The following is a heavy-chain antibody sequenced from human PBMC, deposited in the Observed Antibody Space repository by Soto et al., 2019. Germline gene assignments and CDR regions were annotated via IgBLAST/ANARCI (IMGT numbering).Heavy chain of an antibody. D-gene: IGHD5-18*01. J-gene: IGHJ6*04. Sequence: QVQLVQSGAELKKPGSSVKVSCEASGGTFNSHTIIAWVRQAPGQGPEWMGRIIPTLDIVDYAQKFQDRVTITADTSAKTACMELRSLVSEDTAIYYCARDDRGYNYVSDYGVDLGGEWTTVTVSP. CDR1: GGTFNSHT. CDR3: ARDDRGYNYVSDYGVDL. V-gene: IGHV1-69*08. CDR2: IIPTLDIV.